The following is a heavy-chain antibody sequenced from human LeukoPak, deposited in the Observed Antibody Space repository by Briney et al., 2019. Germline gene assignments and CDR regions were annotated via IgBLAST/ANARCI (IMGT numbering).Heavy chain of an antibody. J-gene: IGHJ4*02. CDR3: ARELGGFDH. CDR2: TYYRCKWYN. Sequence: SQTLSLTSAISGDSVSSNSAAWNSTRQSPSRGLEWLGRTYYRCKWYNEYGVSVKSRLTISTDTSKNQFSLQLNSVTPEDTAAYYCARELGGFDHWGQGTLVTVSS. D-gene: IGHD3-16*01. V-gene: IGHV6-1*01. CDR1: GDSVSSNSAA.